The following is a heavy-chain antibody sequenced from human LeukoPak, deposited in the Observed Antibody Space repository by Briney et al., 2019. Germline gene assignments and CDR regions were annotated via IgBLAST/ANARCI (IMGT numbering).Heavy chain of an antibody. V-gene: IGHV4-59*01. CDR3: AREYCSGGSCYPDY. J-gene: IGHJ4*02. Sequence: SETLSLTCTVAGGSISSYYWSWIRQPPGKGLEWIGYIYYSGSTNYNPSLKSRVTISVDTSKHQFSLKLSSVTAADTAVYYCAREYCSGGSCYPDYWGQGTLVTVSS. CDR2: IYYSGST. D-gene: IGHD2-15*01. CDR1: GGSISSYY.